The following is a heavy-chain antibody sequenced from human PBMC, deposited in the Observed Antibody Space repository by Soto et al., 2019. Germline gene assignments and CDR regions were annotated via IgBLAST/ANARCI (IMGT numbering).Heavy chain of an antibody. CDR1: GFTFSSYG. CDR2: ILYDGSDK. Sequence: QVQLVESGGSVVQPGRSLRLSCAASGFTFSSYGMHWVRQAPGKGLEWVTGILYDGSDKYYADSVKGRFTISRENSKNTLYLQMNSLRTEDSAVYDCAKAGGGFGDFVHHWVQGTPVTVSS. CDR3: AKAGGGFGDFVHH. V-gene: IGHV3-30*18. J-gene: IGHJ4*02. D-gene: IGHD3-10*01.